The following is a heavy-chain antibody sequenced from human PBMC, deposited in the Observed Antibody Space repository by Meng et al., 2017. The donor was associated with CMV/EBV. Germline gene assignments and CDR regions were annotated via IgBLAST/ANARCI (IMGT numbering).Heavy chain of an antibody. V-gene: IGHV3-11*01. J-gene: IGHJ4*02. CDR1: GFTFSDYY. Sequence: GESLKISCAASGFTFSDYYMGWIRQAPGRGLEWISHLTRSGNTVFYADSVKGRFTVSRDNSKKSMYLQMSGLRSDDTAVYYCARDDLKYSGSYSTDYWGQGTLVTVSS. CDR2: LTRSGNTV. D-gene: IGHD1-26*01. CDR3: ARDDLKYSGSYSTDY.